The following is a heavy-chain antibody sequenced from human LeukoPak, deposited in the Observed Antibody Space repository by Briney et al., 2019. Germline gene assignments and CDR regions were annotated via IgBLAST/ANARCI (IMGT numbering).Heavy chain of an antibody. CDR1: GFTFSSYS. Sequence: GGSLRLSCAASGFTFSSYSMNWVRQAPGKGLEWVSYISSSSSTIYYADSVKGRFTISRDNAKNSLYLQMNSLRAEDTAVYYCASNYDSSGLPIDWGQGTLVTVSS. J-gene: IGHJ4*02. CDR3: ASNYDSSGLPID. D-gene: IGHD3-22*01. V-gene: IGHV3-48*01. CDR2: ISSSSSTI.